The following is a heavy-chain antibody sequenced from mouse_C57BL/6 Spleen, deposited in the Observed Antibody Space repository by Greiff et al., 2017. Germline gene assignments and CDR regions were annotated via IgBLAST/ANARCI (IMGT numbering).Heavy chain of an antibody. CDR2: ISYGGSYT. V-gene: IGHV5-4*01. D-gene: IGHD1-1*01. CDR3: ARDRVITTVGYAMDY. Sequence: EVKLMDSGGGLVKPGGSLKPSCAASGLPFRSTALSWCRQTPEKRLEGVATISYGGSYTYYPDNVMGRFTISRDNAKNNLYLQMSHLKSEDTAMYYCARDRVITTVGYAMDYWGQGTSGTVSS. CDR1: GLPFRSTA. J-gene: IGHJ4*01.